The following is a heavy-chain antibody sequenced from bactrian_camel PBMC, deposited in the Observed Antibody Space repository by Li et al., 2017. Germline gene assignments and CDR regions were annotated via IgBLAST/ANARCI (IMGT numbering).Heavy chain of an antibody. CDR3: AADRFGGSWCTARRAPSFAT. V-gene: IGHV3S26*01. Sequence: LVESGGGSVQPEGSLRLSCTAQLTSSFHCLAWFRPAPGKGREGVATYTDSVRTSYLDSVKGRFTISRDNTKNTLYLQMNNLKPEDTAMYYCAADRFGGSWCTARRAPSFATGARRPRSPSP. CDR2: YTDSVRT. CDR1: QLTSSFHC. J-gene: IGHJ4*01. D-gene: IGHD6*01.